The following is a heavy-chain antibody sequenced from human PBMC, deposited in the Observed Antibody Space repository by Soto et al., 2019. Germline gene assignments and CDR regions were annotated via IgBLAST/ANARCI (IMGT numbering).Heavy chain of an antibody. Sequence: SETLSLTCAVYGGSFSGYYWSWIRQPPGKGLEWIGEINHSGSTNYNPSLKSRVTISVDTSKNQFSLKLSSVTAADTAVYYCARDSTQDIVVVPAAIRPYYYYGMDVWGQGTTVTVSS. V-gene: IGHV4-34*01. CDR2: INHSGST. CDR1: GGSFSGYY. CDR3: ARDSTQDIVVVPAAIRPYYYYGMDV. D-gene: IGHD2-2*01. J-gene: IGHJ6*02.